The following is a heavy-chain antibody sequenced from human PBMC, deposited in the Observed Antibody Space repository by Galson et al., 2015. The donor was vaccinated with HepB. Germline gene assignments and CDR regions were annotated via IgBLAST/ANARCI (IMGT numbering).Heavy chain of an antibody. CDR3: AKDLAPRTLFDY. CDR1: GFTFSSYG. V-gene: IGHV3-23*01. D-gene: IGHD1/OR15-1a*01. Sequence: SLRLSCAASGFTFSSYGMNWIRQAPGKGLEWVSTISGSGDNTYYADSVKGRFTISRDNSRSTLYLQLDTLRAEDTAVYYCAKDLAPRTLFDYWGQGTLVTVSS. CDR2: ISGSGDNT. J-gene: IGHJ4*02.